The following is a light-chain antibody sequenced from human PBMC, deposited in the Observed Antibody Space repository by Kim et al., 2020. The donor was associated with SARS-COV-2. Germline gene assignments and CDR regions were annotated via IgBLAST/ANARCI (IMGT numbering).Light chain of an antibody. CDR2: QDS. CDR1: KLGDKY. V-gene: IGLV3-1*01. J-gene: IGLJ2*01. Sequence: ESQEQTTSISCSGDKLGDKYACWYQQKPGQSPVLVIYQDSKRPSGIPDRFSGSNSGNTATLTISGTQAMDEADYYCQAWDSSTVVFGGGTQLTVL. CDR3: QAWDSSTVV.